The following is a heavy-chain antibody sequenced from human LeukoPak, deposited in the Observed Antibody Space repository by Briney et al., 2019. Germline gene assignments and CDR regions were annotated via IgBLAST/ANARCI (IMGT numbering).Heavy chain of an antibody. D-gene: IGHD3-16*02. V-gene: IGHV3-23*01. J-gene: IGHJ3*01. CDR1: GFTFRDSA. Sequence: GGSLRLSCSASGFTFRDSAMTWVRQAPGKGLEWVSLISFSGANSYYPDSVKGRFSVSRDNSKDTLYLQLSGLRADDTAIYYYARDMELSTWGPGTMVTVSS. CDR3: ARDMELST. CDR2: ISFSGANS.